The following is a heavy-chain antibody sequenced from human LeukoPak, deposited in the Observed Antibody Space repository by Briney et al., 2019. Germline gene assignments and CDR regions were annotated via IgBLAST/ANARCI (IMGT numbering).Heavy chain of an antibody. V-gene: IGHV3-30*04. Sequence: GGSLRLSCAASGFTFSSYAMHWVRQAPGKGLEWVAVISYDGSNKYYADSVKGRFTISRDNSKNTLYLQMNSLRAEGTAVYYCARDGTMYSSGWTGSYFDYWGQGTLVTVSS. D-gene: IGHD6-19*01. CDR1: GFTFSSYA. CDR2: ISYDGSNK. CDR3: ARDGTMYSSGWTGSYFDY. J-gene: IGHJ4*02.